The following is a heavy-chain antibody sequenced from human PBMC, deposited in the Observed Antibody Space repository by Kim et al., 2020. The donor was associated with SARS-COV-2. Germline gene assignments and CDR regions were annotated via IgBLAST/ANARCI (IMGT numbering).Heavy chain of an antibody. Sequence: ASVKVSCKASGYTFTSYGISWVRQAPGQGLEWMGWISAYNGNTNYAQKLQGRVTMTTDTSTSTAYMELRSLRSDDTAVYYCARVFYIYYYDSSGYWFDYWGKGTLVTVSS. CDR1: GYTFTSYG. V-gene: IGHV1-18*01. D-gene: IGHD3-22*01. J-gene: IGHJ4*02. CDR2: ISAYNGNT. CDR3: ARVFYIYYYDSSGYWFDY.